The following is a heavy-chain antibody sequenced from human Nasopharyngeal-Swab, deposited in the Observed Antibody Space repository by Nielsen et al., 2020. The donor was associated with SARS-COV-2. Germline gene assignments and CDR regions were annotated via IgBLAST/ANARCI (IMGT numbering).Heavy chain of an antibody. J-gene: IGHJ5*02. Sequence: GGSLRLSCAASGFSFDDYAMHWVRQAPGRGLEWVSGISWNSGRIGYADSVKGRFTISRDNAKNSLFLQMNSLRAEDTALYYCARGPHLGVRGVSWFDPWGQGTLVTVSS. D-gene: IGHD3-10*01. V-gene: IGHV3-9*01. CDR3: ARGPHLGVRGVSWFDP. CDR1: GFSFDDYA. CDR2: ISWNSGRI.